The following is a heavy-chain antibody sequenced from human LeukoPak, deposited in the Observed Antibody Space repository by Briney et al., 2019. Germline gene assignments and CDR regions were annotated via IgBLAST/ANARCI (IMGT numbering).Heavy chain of an antibody. J-gene: IGHJ4*02. V-gene: IGHV3-48*03. D-gene: IGHD2-21*01. CDR1: GFTFSSYE. CDR2: ISSSGSTI. Sequence: GGSLRLSCAASGFTFSSYEMNWVRQDPGKGLEWVSYISSSGSTIYYADSVKGRFTISRDNAKNSLYLQMNSLRAEDTAVYYCARQCGGDCFGYWGQGTLVTVSS. CDR3: ARQCGGDCFGY.